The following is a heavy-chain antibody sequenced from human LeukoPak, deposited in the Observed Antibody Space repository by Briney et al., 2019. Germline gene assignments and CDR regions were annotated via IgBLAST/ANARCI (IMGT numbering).Heavy chain of an antibody. V-gene: IGHV3-30*14. Sequence: GGSLRLSCAASGFTFDDYAMHWVRQAPGKGLEWVAVISYDGSNQYYADSVKGRFTISRDNSKNTLYLQMNSLRAEDTAVYYCARDTGGDFDYWGQGTLVTVSS. CDR1: GFTFDDYA. D-gene: IGHD2-8*02. CDR2: ISYDGSNQ. J-gene: IGHJ4*02. CDR3: ARDTGGDFDY.